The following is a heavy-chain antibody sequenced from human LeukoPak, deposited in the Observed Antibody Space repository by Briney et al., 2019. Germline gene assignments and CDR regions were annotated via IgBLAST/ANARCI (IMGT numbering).Heavy chain of an antibody. J-gene: IGHJ5*02. CDR2: ISGSGGST. Sequence: PGGSLRLSCAASGFTFSSYAMSWDRQAPGKGLEWVSAISGSGGSTYYADSVKGRFTISRDNSKNTLYLQMNSLRAEDTAVYYCAKETGLGYDFWSDLNWFDPWGQGTLVTVSS. CDR3: AKETGLGYDFWSDLNWFDP. V-gene: IGHV3-23*01. CDR1: GFTFSSYA. D-gene: IGHD3-3*01.